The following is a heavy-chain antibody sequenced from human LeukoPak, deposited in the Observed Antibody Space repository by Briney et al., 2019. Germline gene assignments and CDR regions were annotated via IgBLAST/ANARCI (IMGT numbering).Heavy chain of an antibody. J-gene: IGHJ6*02. CDR2: IYPGDSDT. CDR1: GYIFTSYW. D-gene: IGHD2-2*01. CDR3: ARRDGYCSSTSCYADYYYGMDV. V-gene: IGHV5-51*01. Sequence: GESLKISCKGSGYIFTSYWIGWVSQMRGKGLEWMGIIYPGDSDTTYSPSFQGQVTISADKSISTAYLQWSSLKASDTAMYYCARRDGYCSSTSCYADYYYGMDVWGQGTTVTVSS.